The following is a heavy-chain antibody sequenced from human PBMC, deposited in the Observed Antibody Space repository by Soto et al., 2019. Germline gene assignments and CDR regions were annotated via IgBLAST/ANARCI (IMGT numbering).Heavy chain of an antibody. D-gene: IGHD6-13*01. CDR2: IYSGGNT. CDR1: GFTVSSNY. V-gene: IGHV3-53*01. Sequence: VQLVESGGGLIQPGGSLRLSCAASGFTVSSNYMSWVRQAPGKGLEWVSVIYSGGNTYYADSVKGRFTISRDNSKNTLYLQMNSLKSEDTALYFCARYRSAADLSDFDYWGQGTLVTVSS. CDR3: ARYRSAADLSDFDY. J-gene: IGHJ4*02.